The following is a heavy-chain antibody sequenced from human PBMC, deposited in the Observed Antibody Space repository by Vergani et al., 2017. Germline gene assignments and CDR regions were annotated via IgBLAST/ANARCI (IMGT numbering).Heavy chain of an antibody. CDR3: ATVYSQWTACCWFDP. D-gene: IGHD5-18*01. V-gene: IGHV1-24*01. J-gene: IGHJ5*02. Sequence: QVQLVQSGAEVKKPGASVKVSCKVSGYTLTELSMHWGRQAPGKGVEWMGGFDPEDGETIYAQKFQGRVTMTEDTSTDTAYMELSSLRSEDTAVYYCATVYSQWTACCWFDPWGQGTLVTVSS. CDR2: FDPEDGET. CDR1: GYTLTELS.